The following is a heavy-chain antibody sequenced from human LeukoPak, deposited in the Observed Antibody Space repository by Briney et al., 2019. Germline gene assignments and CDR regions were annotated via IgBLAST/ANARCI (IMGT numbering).Heavy chain of an antibody. Sequence: ASVKVSCKASGYTFTGHYIHWVRQAPGQGLEWMGWINPNSGGTDYAQKFQGRVTMTRDTSISTAYMELSRLRSDDTAVYYCARLQHCSSTSCFDYWGQGTLVTVSS. CDR3: ARLQHCSSTSCFDY. CDR1: GYTFTGHY. CDR2: INPNSGGT. D-gene: IGHD2-2*01. V-gene: IGHV1-2*02. J-gene: IGHJ4*02.